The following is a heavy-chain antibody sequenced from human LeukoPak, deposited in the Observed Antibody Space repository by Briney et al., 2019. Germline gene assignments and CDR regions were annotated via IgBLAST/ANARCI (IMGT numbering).Heavy chain of an antibody. J-gene: IGHJ4*02. V-gene: IGHV4-61*02. Sequence: SETLSLTCTVSGGSISSGSYYWSWIRQPAGKGLEWIGRIYTSGSTNYNPSLKSRVTISVDTSKNQFSLKLSSVTAADTGVYYCARADYGGNYGYWGQGTLVTVSS. CDR2: IYTSGST. CDR1: GGSISSGSYY. CDR3: ARADYGGNYGY. D-gene: IGHD4/OR15-4a*01.